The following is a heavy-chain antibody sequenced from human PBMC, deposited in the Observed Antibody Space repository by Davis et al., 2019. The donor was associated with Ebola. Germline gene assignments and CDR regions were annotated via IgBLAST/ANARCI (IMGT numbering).Heavy chain of an antibody. V-gene: IGHV3-30*03. D-gene: IGHD3-3*01. CDR2: ISYDGSNK. J-gene: IGHJ6*02. Sequence: GGSLRLSCAASGFTFSSYGMHWVRQAPGKGLEWVAVISYDGSNKYYADSVKGRFTISRDNSKNSLYLQMNSLRAEDTAVYYCARGRDLTFDFWSGYYGMDVWGQGTTVTVSS. CDR3: ARGRDLTFDFWSGYYGMDV. CDR1: GFTFSSYG.